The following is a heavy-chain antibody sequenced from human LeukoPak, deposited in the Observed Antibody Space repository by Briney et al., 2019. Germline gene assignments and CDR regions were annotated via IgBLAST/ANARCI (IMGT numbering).Heavy chain of an antibody. Sequence: GGSLRLSCAGAEFTFRSYAMNGVPQAPGKGLEWVSAIVGSGLTTYYADSVKGRFTISRDNSKNTLYLQMSSLRAEDTAVYYCAKDSTIFCAKTDFDTSGQRTLVTVSS. CDR1: EFTFRSYA. CDR3: AKDSTIFCAKTDFDT. V-gene: IGHV3-23*01. J-gene: IGHJ4*02. CDR2: IVGSGLTT. D-gene: IGHD3-3*01.